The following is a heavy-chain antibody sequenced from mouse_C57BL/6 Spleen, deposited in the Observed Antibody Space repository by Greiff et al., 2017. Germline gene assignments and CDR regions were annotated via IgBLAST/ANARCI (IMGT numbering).Heavy chain of an antibody. CDR3: ARTPVYYSNLYAMDY. CDR2: IWSGGST. J-gene: IGHJ4*01. Sequence: VQLQQSGPGLVQPSQSLSITCTASGFSLTSYGVHWVRQSPGKGLEWLGVIWSGGSTNYNAAFLSSLSISTDNSTSQVFFKMNSLQADDTAIYYCARTPVYYSNLYAMDYWGQGTSVTVSS. V-gene: IGHV2-2*01. D-gene: IGHD2-5*01. CDR1: GFSLTSYG.